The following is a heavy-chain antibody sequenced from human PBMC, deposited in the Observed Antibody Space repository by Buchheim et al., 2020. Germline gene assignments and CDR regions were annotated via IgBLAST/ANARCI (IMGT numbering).Heavy chain of an antibody. V-gene: IGHV4-39*01. Sequence: QLQLQESGPGLVKPSETLSLTCTVSGGSIRSSSYYWGWICQPPGKGLEWIGSTYYSGSTYYNPSLKSRVTISVDTSKNQFSLKLSSVTAADTAVYYCARHRNYYGEPFAYWGQGTL. CDR3: ARHRNYYGEPFAY. J-gene: IGHJ4*02. CDR2: TYYSGST. D-gene: IGHD3-10*01. CDR1: GGSIRSSSYY.